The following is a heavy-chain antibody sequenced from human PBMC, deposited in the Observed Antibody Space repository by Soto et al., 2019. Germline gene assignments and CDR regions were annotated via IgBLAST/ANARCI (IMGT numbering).Heavy chain of an antibody. J-gene: IGHJ4*02. V-gene: IGHV4-59*01. Sequence: PSETLSLTCTVSGGSISSYYWSWIRQPPGKGLEWIGYIYYSGITDYNPSLKSRVTISVDTSKSQFSLKLSSVTAADTAVYYCARGDGVYYFDYWGQGTLVTVSS. CDR2: IYYSGIT. D-gene: IGHD3-3*01. CDR1: GGSISSYY. CDR3: ARGDGVYYFDY.